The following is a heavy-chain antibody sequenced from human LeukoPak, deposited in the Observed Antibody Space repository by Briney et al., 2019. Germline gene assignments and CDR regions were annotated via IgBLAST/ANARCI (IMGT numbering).Heavy chain of an antibody. D-gene: IGHD2-2*01. Sequence: SETLSLTCTVSGGSISSSSYYWGWIRQPPGKGLEWIGSIYYSGSTYYNPSRKSRVTISVDTSKNQFSLKLSSVTAADTAVYYCARTPLKRYCSSTSCQLNIFQHWGQGTLVTVSS. J-gene: IGHJ1*01. CDR1: GGSISSSSYY. CDR2: IYYSGST. V-gene: IGHV4-39*01. CDR3: ARTPLKRYCSSTSCQLNIFQH.